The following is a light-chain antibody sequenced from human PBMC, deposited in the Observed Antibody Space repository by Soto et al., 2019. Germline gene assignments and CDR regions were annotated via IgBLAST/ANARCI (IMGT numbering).Light chain of an antibody. Sequence: DIQMTQSPSTLSASVGERVTITCRASQSISSWLAWYQQKPGKAPNLLIYKASNLESGVPSRFSGTGSGTEFTLTISSLQPDDFATYYCQQYNDFFTFGRGTKVEIK. V-gene: IGKV1-5*03. CDR1: QSISSW. J-gene: IGKJ1*01. CDR2: KAS. CDR3: QQYNDFFT.